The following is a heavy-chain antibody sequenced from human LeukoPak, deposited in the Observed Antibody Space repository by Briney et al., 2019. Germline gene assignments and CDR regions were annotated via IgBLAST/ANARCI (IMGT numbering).Heavy chain of an antibody. CDR3: ARFIVGAIDYRDY. Sequence: PGGSLRLSCAASGFTFSAYAISWVRQAPGTGLEWVSTTSGSGGSTYYADSVKGRFTISRDNSKNTLYLQMNSLRAEDTAVYYCARFIVGAIDYRDYWGQGTLVTVSS. J-gene: IGHJ4*02. D-gene: IGHD1-26*01. V-gene: IGHV3-23*01. CDR1: GFTFSAYA. CDR2: TSGSGGST.